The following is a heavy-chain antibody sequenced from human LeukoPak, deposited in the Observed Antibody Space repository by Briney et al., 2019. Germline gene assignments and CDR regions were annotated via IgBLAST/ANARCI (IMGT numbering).Heavy chain of an antibody. D-gene: IGHD2-21*01. CDR1: GYSFTAYY. V-gene: IGHV1-2*06. J-gene: IGHJ4*02. Sequence: ASVKVSCKASGYSFTAYYIHWVQQAPGQGLEWMGRINPTSGGTDYAQKFQGRVTMTRDTSINTAYMELNRLRSDDTATYYCARDGFPDYWGQGTLVIVSS. CDR3: ARDGFPDY. CDR2: INPTSGGT.